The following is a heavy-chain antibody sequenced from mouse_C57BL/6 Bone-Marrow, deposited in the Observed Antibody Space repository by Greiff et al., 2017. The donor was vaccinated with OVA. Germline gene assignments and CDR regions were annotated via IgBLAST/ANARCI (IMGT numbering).Heavy chain of an antibody. CDR1: GYTFTDYY. Sequence: VQLKQSGPELVKPGASVKISCKASGYTFTDYYMNWVKQSHGKSLEWIGDINPNNGGTSYNQKFKGKATLTVDKSSSTAYMELRSLTSEDSAVYYCARRDDGYYVDYWGQGTTLTVSS. CDR2: INPNNGGT. CDR3: ARRDDGYYVDY. J-gene: IGHJ2*01. V-gene: IGHV1-26*01. D-gene: IGHD2-3*01.